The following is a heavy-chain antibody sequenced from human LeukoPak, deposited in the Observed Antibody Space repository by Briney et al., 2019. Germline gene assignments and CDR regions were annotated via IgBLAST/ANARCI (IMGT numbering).Heavy chain of an antibody. V-gene: IGHV3-48*03. CDR2: ISNSGSTI. J-gene: IGHJ4*02. CDR3: ARGVGNNYGYPDY. Sequence: GGSLRLSCAASGFTFSSYEMNWVRQAPGKGLEWVSCISNSGSTIYYADSVKGRFTISRDNAKNSLYVQMNSLRAEDTAVYYCARGVGNNYGYPDYWGQGTLVTVSS. CDR1: GFTFSSYE. D-gene: IGHD5-18*01.